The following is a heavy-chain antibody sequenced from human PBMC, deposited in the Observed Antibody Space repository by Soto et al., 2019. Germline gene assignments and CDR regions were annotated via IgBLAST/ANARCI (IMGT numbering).Heavy chain of an antibody. CDR1: GYTFTSYG. D-gene: IGHD3-22*01. Sequence: ASVKVSCKASGYTFTSYGISWVRQAPGQGLEWMGWISAYNGNTNYAQKLQGRVTMTTDTSTSTAYLGLRSLRSDDTAVYYCARAHLSPNYYDSSGYVTDWFDPWGQGTLVTVSS. CDR3: ARAHLSPNYYDSSGYVTDWFDP. V-gene: IGHV1-18*01. J-gene: IGHJ5*02. CDR2: ISAYNGNT.